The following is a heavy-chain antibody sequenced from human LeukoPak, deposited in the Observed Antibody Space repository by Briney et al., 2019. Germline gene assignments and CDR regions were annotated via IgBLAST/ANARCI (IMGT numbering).Heavy chain of an antibody. V-gene: IGHV1-2*02. J-gene: IGHJ3*01. CDR2: INPNGGGT. Sequence: ASVKDSCQASGYTFTGFYVHWVRQAPGQGLEWMGWINPNGGGTNYAQKFQGRVTMTRDTSISTAYMEMSRLRSDDTAVYFCASFRAVATNALDVGGQGTMVTVSS. CDR3: ASFRAVATNALDV. D-gene: IGHD6-19*01. CDR1: GYTFTGFY.